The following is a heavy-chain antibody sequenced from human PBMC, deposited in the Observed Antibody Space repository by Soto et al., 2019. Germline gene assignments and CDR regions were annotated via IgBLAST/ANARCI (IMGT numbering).Heavy chain of an antibody. CDR3: ARSSLASAPSVWFDP. J-gene: IGHJ5*02. Sequence: QVQLVQSGAEVKKPGASVKVSCKASGYTFTSYYMHWVRQAPGQGLEWMGIINPSGGSTSYAQKFQGRGTMTRDTSTSTGYMELSSLRSEDTAVYYCARSSLASAPSVWFDPWGQGTLVTVSS. CDR1: GYTFTSYY. D-gene: IGHD2-2*01. CDR2: INPSGGST. V-gene: IGHV1-46*01.